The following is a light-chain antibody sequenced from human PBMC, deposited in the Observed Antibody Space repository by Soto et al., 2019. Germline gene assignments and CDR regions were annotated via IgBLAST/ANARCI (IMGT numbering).Light chain of an antibody. CDR2: TTS. V-gene: IGKV1-39*01. CDR1: QSISNF. CDR3: QQSYSTPQT. Sequence: DIQMTQSPSSLSASVGDRVTITCRASQSISNFLNWYQQKPGKAPKLLIHTTSSLQSGVPSRFSASGTGTEFTLTIISLQPEDFATYYCQQSYSTPQTFGGGTKVEI. J-gene: IGKJ4*01.